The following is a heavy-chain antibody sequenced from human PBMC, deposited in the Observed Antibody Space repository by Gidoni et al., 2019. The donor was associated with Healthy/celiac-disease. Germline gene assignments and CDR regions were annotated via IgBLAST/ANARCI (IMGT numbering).Heavy chain of an antibody. CDR1: GGSISSSSYY. CDR2: IYYSGST. J-gene: IGHJ4*02. CDR3: ARHAWSGYYSRFVRDREETFDY. Sequence: QLQLQESGPGLVKPSETLSLTCTVSGGSISSSSYYWGWIRQPPGKGLEWIGSIYYSGSTYYNPSLKSRVTISVETSKNQFSLKLSSVTAADTAVYYCARHAWSGYYSRFVRDREETFDYWGQGTLVTVSS. D-gene: IGHD3-3*01. V-gene: IGHV4-39*01.